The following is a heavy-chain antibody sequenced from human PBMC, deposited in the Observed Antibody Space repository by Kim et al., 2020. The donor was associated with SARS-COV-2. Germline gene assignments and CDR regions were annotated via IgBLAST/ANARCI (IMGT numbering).Heavy chain of an antibody. D-gene: IGHD5-12*01. CDR3: AFIGYSGYIY. CDR1: GFTFIYS. Sequence: GGSLRLSCAASGFTFIYSMNWVRQAPGKGLEWVSSIRSSSSYIYYADSVKGRFTISRDNAKNSLYLQMNSLRAEDTAVYYCAFIGYSGYIYWGQGTLVTV. J-gene: IGHJ4*02. V-gene: IGHV3-21*01. CDR2: IRSSSSYI.